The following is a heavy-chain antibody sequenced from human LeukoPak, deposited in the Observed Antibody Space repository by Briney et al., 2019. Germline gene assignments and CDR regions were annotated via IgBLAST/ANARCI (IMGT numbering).Heavy chain of an antibody. CDR1: GFTFSSYS. CDR2: ISSGSSYI. D-gene: IGHD6-13*01. CDR3: ASSWGRDY. Sequence: PGGSLRLSCAASGFTFSSYSMNWVRQAPGKGLEWVSSISSGSSYIYYADSVKGRFTISRDNAKNSLYLQMNSLRAEDTAVYYCASSWGRDYWGQGTLVTVSS. V-gene: IGHV3-21*01. J-gene: IGHJ4*02.